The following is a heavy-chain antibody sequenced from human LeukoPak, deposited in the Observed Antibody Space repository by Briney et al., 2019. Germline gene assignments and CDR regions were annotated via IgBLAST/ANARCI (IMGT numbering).Heavy chain of an antibody. J-gene: IGHJ4*02. CDR1: RFTFSSYG. V-gene: IGHV3-30*19. CDR2: IQYDGSNE. D-gene: IGHD1-26*01. CDR3: ARHDNLLRSGSYDY. Sequence: GGSLRLSCAASRFTFSSYGMHWVRQAPGKGLEWVAYIQYDGSNEQYADSVKGRFSISRDSSKNILYLQMNSLRAEDTAVYYCARHDNLLRSGSYDYWGQGTLVTVSS.